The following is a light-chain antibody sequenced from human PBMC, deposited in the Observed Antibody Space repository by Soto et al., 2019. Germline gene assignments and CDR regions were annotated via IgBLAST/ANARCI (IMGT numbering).Light chain of an antibody. CDR2: GAS. Sequence: EIVLTQSPGTLSLSSGERATLSCRASQSVSSSYLAWYQQKPGQAPRLLIYGASSRATDIPDRFSGSGSGTDFTLTISRLEPEDFVVYYCQQYGSSPRTFGQGTKVEIQ. V-gene: IGKV3-20*01. J-gene: IGKJ1*01. CDR1: QSVSSSY. CDR3: QQYGSSPRT.